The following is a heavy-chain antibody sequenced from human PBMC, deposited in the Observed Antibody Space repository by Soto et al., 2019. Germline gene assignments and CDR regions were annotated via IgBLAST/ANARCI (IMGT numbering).Heavy chain of an antibody. CDR3: ARGQVVAAQH. D-gene: IGHD2-15*01. V-gene: IGHV4-30-2*01. CDR1: GGSISSGGYS. CDR2: IYRSGST. J-gene: IGHJ4*02. Sequence: KTSETLSLTCAVSGGSISSGGYSWSWIRQPPGKGLEWIGYIYRSGSTYYNPSLKSRVTISVDRSKNQFSLKLSSVTAADTAVYYCARGQVVAAQHWGQGTLVTV.